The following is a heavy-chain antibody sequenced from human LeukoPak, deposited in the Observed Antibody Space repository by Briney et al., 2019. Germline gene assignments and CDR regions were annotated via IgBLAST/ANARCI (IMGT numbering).Heavy chain of an antibody. D-gene: IGHD3-3*01. Sequence: ASVKVSCKASGYTFTSYGISWVRQAPGQGLEWMRWISAYNGNTNYAQKLQGRVTMTTDTSTSTAYMELRSLRSDDTAVYYCARDPPHYDFWSGQQFDYWGQGTLVTVSS. CDR3: ARDPPHYDFWSGQQFDY. CDR1: GYTFTSYG. V-gene: IGHV1-18*01. CDR2: ISAYNGNT. J-gene: IGHJ4*02.